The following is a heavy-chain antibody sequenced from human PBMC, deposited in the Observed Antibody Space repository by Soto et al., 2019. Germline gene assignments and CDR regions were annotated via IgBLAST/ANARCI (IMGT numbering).Heavy chain of an antibody. CDR2: FDPEDGVT. CDR1: GYTLTELS. Sequence: ASVKVSCKVSGYTLTELSMHWVRQAPGKGLEWMGGFDPEDGVTIYAQKFQGRVTMTEDTSTDTAYMELSSLRSEDTAVYYCATGYDFWSGSPQYYFDYWGQGTLVTVSS. J-gene: IGHJ4*02. V-gene: IGHV1-24*01. CDR3: ATGYDFWSGSPQYYFDY. D-gene: IGHD3-3*01.